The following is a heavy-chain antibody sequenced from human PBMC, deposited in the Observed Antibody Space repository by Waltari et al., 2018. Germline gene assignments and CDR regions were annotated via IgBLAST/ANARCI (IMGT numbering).Heavy chain of an antibody. CDR3: ARESSRQLYFDY. V-gene: IGHV3-30-3*01. D-gene: IGHD6-13*01. Sequence: QVQLVESGGGVVQSGRSLRLSCAASGFPFSSYAMHWVRQAPGKGLEWVAVISYDGSNKYYADSVKGRFTISRDNSKNTLYLQMNSLRAEDTAVYYCARESSRQLYFDYWGQGTLVTVSS. CDR2: ISYDGSNK. J-gene: IGHJ4*02. CDR1: GFPFSSYA.